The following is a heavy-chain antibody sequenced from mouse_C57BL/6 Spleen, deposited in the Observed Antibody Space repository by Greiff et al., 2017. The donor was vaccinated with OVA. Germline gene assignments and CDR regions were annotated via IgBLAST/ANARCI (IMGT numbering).Heavy chain of an antibody. CDR2: INPNNGGT. CDR3: ARSLYGSSYGYFDV. D-gene: IGHD1-1*01. Sequence: EVQLQQSGPELVKPGASVKMSCKASGYTFTDYNMHWVKQSHGKSLEWIGYINPNNGGTSYNQKFKGKATLTVNKSSSTAYMELRSLTSEDSAVYYCARSLYGSSYGYFDVWGTGTTVTVSS. CDR1: GYTFTDYN. J-gene: IGHJ1*03. V-gene: IGHV1-22*01.